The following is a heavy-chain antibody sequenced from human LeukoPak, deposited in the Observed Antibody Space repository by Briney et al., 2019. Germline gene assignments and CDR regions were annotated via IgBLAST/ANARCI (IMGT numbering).Heavy chain of an antibody. CDR3: ARGHLRTGTREFDY. CDR1: GGSFNDYF. V-gene: IGHV4-34*01. D-gene: IGHD1-7*01. CDR2: INHSGST. J-gene: IGHJ4*02. Sequence: SETLSLTCAVYGGSFNDYFWSWIRQPPGKGLEWIGEINHSGSTKYTASLKSRVAISVDTSKNQFSLKLNSVTAADTAVYFCARGHLRTGTREFDYWGQGTLVIASS.